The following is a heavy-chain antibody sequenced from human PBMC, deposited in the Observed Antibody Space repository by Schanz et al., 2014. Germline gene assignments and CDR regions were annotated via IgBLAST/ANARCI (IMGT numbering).Heavy chain of an antibody. V-gene: IGHV3-48*01. CDR1: GFAFSSYG. D-gene: IGHD3-3*01. J-gene: IGHJ4*02. CDR3: VRDSFFAFDY. CDR2: ISASGGDT. Sequence: EVQLVESGGGLVQPGGSLRLSCLASGFAFSSYGMNWVRQAPGKGLEWVSVISASGGDTYYADSVKGRFTMSRDNAKNSVFLQMNSLRAEDTAVYYCVRDSFFAFDYWGQGTLVTVSS.